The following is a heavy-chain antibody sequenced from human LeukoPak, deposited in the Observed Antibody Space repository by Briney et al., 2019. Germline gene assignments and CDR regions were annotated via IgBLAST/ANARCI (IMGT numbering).Heavy chain of an antibody. CDR3: VRVWPPNAVDRGMTYSDFTALDV. V-gene: IGHV1-18*01. J-gene: IGHJ3*01. Sequence: ASVKVSCKAPNYTFASYGLSWVRQAPGQGLHWVGWISPYDGNTNYAQRFQARVTMSIDKSTRTVYMELRRLRLDDTAVYYCVRVWPPNAVDRGMTYSDFTALDVWGQGTTVIVSS. D-gene: IGHD1-20*01. CDR2: ISPYDGNT. CDR1: NYTFASYG.